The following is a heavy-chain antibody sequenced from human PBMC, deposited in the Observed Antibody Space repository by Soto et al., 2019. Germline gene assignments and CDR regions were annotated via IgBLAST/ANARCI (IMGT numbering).Heavy chain of an antibody. CDR3: TREKYRGYYFDGMDV. Sequence: PSQTLSLTCAISGDSVSSKSVAWNWIRQSPSRGLEWLGRTYYRSEWNNDYAISVKSRITIKPDTSKNQFSLQLNSVTPEDTAVYYCTREKYRGYYFDGMDVWGQGTTVIVSS. D-gene: IGHD3-16*02. CDR2: TYYRSEWNN. V-gene: IGHV6-1*01. J-gene: IGHJ6*02. CDR1: GDSVSSKSVA.